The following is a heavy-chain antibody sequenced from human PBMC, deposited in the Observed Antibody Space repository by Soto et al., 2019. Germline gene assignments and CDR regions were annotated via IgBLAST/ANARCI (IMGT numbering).Heavy chain of an antibody. J-gene: IGHJ5*02. CDR2: INHSGST. CDR3: ARGGHSSSSGLGWFDP. V-gene: IGHV4-34*01. D-gene: IGHD6-6*01. CDR1: GGSFSGYY. Sequence: PSETLSLTCAVYGGSFSGYYWSWIRQPPGKGLEWIGEINHSGSTNYNPSLKSRVTISVDTSKNQFSLKLSSVTAADTAVYYCARGGHSSSSGLGWFDPWGQRTLVTVSS.